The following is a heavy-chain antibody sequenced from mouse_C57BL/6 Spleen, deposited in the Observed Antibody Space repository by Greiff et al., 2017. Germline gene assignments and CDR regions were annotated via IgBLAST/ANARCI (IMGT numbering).Heavy chain of an antibody. J-gene: IGHJ2*01. CDR1: GYTFTSYW. CDR3: AARGDYFDY. Sequence: QVQLQQPGAELVMPGASVKLSCKASGYTFTSYWMHWVKQRPGQGLEWIGEIDPSDSYTNYNQKFKGKSTLTVDKSSSTAYMQLSSLTSEDSAVYYCAARGDYFDYWGQGTTLTVSS. CDR2: IDPSDSYT. V-gene: IGHV1-69*01.